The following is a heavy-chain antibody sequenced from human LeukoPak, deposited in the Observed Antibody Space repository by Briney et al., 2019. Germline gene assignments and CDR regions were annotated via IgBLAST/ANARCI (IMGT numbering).Heavy chain of an antibody. J-gene: IGHJ4*02. CDR1: GFTFSSYS. Sequence: GGSLRLSCAASGFTFSSYSMNWVRQAPRKGLEWVSYINSSSGTIIYADSVKGRFTISRDNAKNSLYLQMNSLRAEDTAVYYCARDPYYFDYWGQGTLVTVSS. V-gene: IGHV3-48*04. CDR3: ARDPYYFDY. CDR2: INSSSGTI.